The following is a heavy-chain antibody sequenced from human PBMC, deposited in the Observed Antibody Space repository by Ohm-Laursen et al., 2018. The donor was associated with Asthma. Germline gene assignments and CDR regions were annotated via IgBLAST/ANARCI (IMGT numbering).Heavy chain of an antibody. V-gene: IGHV1-69*01. CDR3: ARSRRGGSYPLYYAMDV. J-gene: IGHJ6*02. CDR1: GGTFSNYA. CDR2: IIPIFGTA. Sequence: SSVKVSCKASGGTFSNYAISWVRQAPGQGLEWMGGIIPIFGTANYAQKFQGRVTITADESTSTAYMELSSLRSEDTAVYFCARSRRGGSYPLYYAMDVWGQGTTVTVSS. D-gene: IGHD1-26*01.